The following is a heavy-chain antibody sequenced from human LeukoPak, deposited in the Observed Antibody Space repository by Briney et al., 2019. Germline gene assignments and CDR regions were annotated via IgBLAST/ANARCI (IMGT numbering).Heavy chain of an antibody. CDR1: GYTFTGYY. V-gene: IGHV1-2*02. J-gene: IGHJ6*02. CDR3: ARTCRSSTSCYGDYYYYGMDV. CDR2: INPNSGGT. Sequence: ASVKVSCKASGYTFTGYYMRWVRQAPGQGLEWMGWINPNSGGTNYAQKFQGRVTMTRDTSISTAYMELSRLRSDDTAVYYCARTCRSSTSCYGDYYYYGMDVWGQGTTVTVSS. D-gene: IGHD2-2*01.